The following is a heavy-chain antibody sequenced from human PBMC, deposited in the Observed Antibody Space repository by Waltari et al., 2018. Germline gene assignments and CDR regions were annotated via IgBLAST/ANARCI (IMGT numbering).Heavy chain of an antibody. CDR1: GGSFSGYY. J-gene: IGHJ6*02. CDR2: INHSGST. Sequence: QVQLQQWGAGLLKPSETMSLTCAVYGGSFSGYYWSWIRQTPGKGLEWIGEINHSGSTNYNPSLKSRVTISVDTSKNQFSLKLSSVTAADTAVYYCARTRFLEWLLQNYYYGMDVWGQGTTVTVSS. V-gene: IGHV4-34*01. CDR3: ARTRFLEWLLQNYYYGMDV. D-gene: IGHD3-3*01.